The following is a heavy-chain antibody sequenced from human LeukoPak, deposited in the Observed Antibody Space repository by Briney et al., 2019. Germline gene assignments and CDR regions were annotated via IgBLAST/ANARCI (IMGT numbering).Heavy chain of an antibody. CDR1: GDSISSYY. V-gene: IGHV4-59*01. Sequence: SETLSLTCTVSGDSISSYYWSWIRQSPGKGLEWIGYIYYSGSTNYNPSLKSRVTISLDTSKNQFSLKPNSMTAADTAVYYCARNADLGGYSNWGQGTLVTVSS. D-gene: IGHD2-15*01. CDR2: IYYSGST. J-gene: IGHJ4*02. CDR3: ARNADLGGYSN.